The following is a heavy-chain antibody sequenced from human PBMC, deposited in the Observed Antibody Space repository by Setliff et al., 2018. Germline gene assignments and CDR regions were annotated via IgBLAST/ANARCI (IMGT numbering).Heavy chain of an antibody. Sequence: GVLRLSCVASGFTFSSYWMSWVRQAPGKGLERVANIKQDGSETFYVDSVKGRFTISRDNAKNSLYLQMNSLRVEDTAVYYCLRSHRNSGYDDFFDVWGQGTLVTVSS. V-gene: IGHV3-7*01. CDR3: LRSHRNSGYDDFFDV. J-gene: IGHJ4*02. CDR1: GFTFSSYW. CDR2: IKQDGSET. D-gene: IGHD5-12*01.